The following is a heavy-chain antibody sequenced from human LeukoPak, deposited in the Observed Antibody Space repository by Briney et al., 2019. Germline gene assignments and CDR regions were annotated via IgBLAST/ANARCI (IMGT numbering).Heavy chain of an antibody. V-gene: IGHV1-2*06. D-gene: IGHD2-2*01. J-gene: IGHJ6*03. CDR2: INPNSGGT. CDR3: ARADHEYCSSTSCYYYYYYYMDV. Sequence: GSVKVSCKASGYTFTGYYMHWVRQAPGQGLEWMGRINPNSGGTNYAQKFQGRVTMTRDTSISTAYMELSRLRSDDTAVYYCARADHEYCSSTSCYYYYYYYMDVWGKGTTVTVSS. CDR1: GYTFTGYY.